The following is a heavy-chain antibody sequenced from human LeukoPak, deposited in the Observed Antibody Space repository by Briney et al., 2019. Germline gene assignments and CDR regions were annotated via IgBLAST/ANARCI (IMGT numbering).Heavy chain of an antibody. J-gene: IGHJ6*03. Sequence: NPSETLSLTCTVSGGSISSYYWSWIRQPAGKGLEWIGRIYTSGSTNYNPSLKSRVTMSVDTSKNQFSLKLSSVTAADTAVYYCAREWAEGCSGGSCYSLGYYYYYMDVWGKGTTVTVSS. D-gene: IGHD2-15*01. CDR3: AREWAEGCSGGSCYSLGYYYYYMDV. CDR2: IYTSGST. V-gene: IGHV4-4*07. CDR1: GGSISSYY.